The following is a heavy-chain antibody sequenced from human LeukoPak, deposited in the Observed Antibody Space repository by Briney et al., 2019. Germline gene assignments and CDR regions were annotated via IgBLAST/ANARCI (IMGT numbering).Heavy chain of an antibody. CDR3: ASYTRIAARYDAFDI. CDR1: GGSISSSSYY. J-gene: IGHJ3*02. Sequence: KPSETLSLTCTVSGGSISSSSYYWGWIRQPPGKGLEWIGSIYYSGSTYYNPSLKSRVTISVDTSKNQFSLKLSSVTAADTAVYYCASYTRIAARYDAFDIWGQGTMVTVSS. V-gene: IGHV4-39*07. D-gene: IGHD6-6*01. CDR2: IYYSGST.